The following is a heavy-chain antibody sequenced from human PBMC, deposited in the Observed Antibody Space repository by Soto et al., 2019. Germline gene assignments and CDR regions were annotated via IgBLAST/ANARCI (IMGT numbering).Heavy chain of an antibody. CDR1: GYTFTSYG. V-gene: IGHV1-18*04. D-gene: IGHD6-25*01. Sequence: QVQLVQSGTEVKKPGASVNVSCKAFGYTFTSYGFSWVRQVPGQGLEWLGWISAFNGDTQYAQTMKGRLTVTPDTSTTTAHMELRSLTPADTAVYYCAREAGWQRMVPYDWGQGTLVTVS. CDR2: ISAFNGDT. CDR3: AREAGWQRMVPYD. J-gene: IGHJ4*02.